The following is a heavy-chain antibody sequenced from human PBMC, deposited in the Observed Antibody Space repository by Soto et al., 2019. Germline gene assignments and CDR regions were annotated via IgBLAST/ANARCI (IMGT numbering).Heavy chain of an antibody. V-gene: IGHV3-23*01. CDR1: GIAFSTYA. D-gene: IGHD4-17*01. Sequence: GGSLRLSCAASGIAFSTYAMSWVRRAPGKGLEWVSTIGSNGADKQYADFVKGRFTVSRDSSKSTLSLQMNSLRAEDTAVYYCAADYLRHNSLNGYYYSYGMDVWGQGTTVTVSS. CDR2: IGSNGADK. CDR3: AADYLRHNSLNGYYYSYGMDV. J-gene: IGHJ6*02.